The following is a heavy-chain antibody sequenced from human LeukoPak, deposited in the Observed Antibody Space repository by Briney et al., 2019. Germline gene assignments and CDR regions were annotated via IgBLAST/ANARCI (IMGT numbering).Heavy chain of an antibody. D-gene: IGHD6-6*01. V-gene: IGHV4-31*02. CDR2: IYYSGST. CDR1: GFTFSSYA. Sequence: LRLSCAASGFTFSSYAMSWIRQHPGKGLEWIGYIYYSGSTYYNPSLKSRVTISVDTSKNQFSLKLSSVTAADTAVYYCARDLTRGYYYGMDVWGQGTTVTVSS. J-gene: IGHJ6*02. CDR3: ARDLTRGYYYGMDV.